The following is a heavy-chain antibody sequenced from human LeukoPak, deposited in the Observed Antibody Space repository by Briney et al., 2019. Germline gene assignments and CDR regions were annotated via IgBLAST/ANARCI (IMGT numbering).Heavy chain of an antibody. J-gene: IGHJ4*02. D-gene: IGHD5-12*01. CDR3: ARELVHSGYDLGYFDY. V-gene: IGHV4-59*11. CDR2: IYYSGST. CDR1: GGSISSHY. Sequence: SETLSLTCTVSGGSISSHYWSWIRQPPGKGLEWIGYIYYSGSTNYNPSLKSRVTISVDTSKNQFSLKLSSVTAADTAVYYCARELVHSGYDLGYFDYWGQGTLVTVSS.